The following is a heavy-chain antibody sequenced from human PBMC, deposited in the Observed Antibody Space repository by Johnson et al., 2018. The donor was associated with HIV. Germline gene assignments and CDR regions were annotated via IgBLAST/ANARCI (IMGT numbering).Heavy chain of an antibody. CDR1: GFSFGDYY. Sequence: QVQLVASGGGLVKPGGSLRLSCAASGFSFGDYYMSWIRQAPGKGLEWISYISSDGSTIDYADSVKGRFTISRDNGNNSLYLQMNSLRAEDAAVYYCTGRDLLRAFDIWGQGTMVTVSS. V-gene: IGHV3-11*04. J-gene: IGHJ3*02. D-gene: IGHD2-15*01. CDR2: ISSDGSTI. CDR3: TGRDLLRAFDI.